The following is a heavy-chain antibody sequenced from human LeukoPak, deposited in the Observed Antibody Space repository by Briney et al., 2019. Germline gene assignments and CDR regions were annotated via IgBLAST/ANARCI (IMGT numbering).Heavy chain of an antibody. V-gene: IGHV4-38-2*01. CDR3: ARGSGYSGFDP. CDR1: GYSISSGYY. CDR2: IYHSGST. D-gene: IGHD2-15*01. Sequence: SETLSLTCAVSGYSISSGYYWGWIRQPPGKGLEWIGSIYHSGSTYYNPSLKSRVIISVDTSKNQFSLKLSSVTAADTAVYYCARGSGYSGFDPWGQGTLVTVSS. J-gene: IGHJ5*02.